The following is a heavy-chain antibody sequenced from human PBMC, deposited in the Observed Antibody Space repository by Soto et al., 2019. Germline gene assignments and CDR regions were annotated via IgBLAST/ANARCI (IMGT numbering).Heavy chain of an antibody. J-gene: IGHJ5*02. CDR2: INAGNGNT. CDR1: GYTFTSYA. D-gene: IGHD2-21*02. V-gene: IGHV1-3*01. CDR3: ARAFSGGDAYWFDP. Sequence: QVQLVQSGAEVKKPGASVKVSCKASGYTFTSYAMHWVRQAPGQRLEWMGWINAGNGNTKYSQKFQGRGTITRDTSASTAYMSLSSLRSEDPAVYYFARAFSGGDAYWFDPLGPRTLVTVSS.